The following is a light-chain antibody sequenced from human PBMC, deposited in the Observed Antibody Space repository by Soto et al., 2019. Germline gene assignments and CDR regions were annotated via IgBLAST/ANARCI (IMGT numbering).Light chain of an antibody. CDR3: SAYAGSNNFV. CDR2: EVS. V-gene: IGLV2-8*01. CDR1: SSDVGDNY. J-gene: IGLJ1*01. Sequence: QSALTQPPSASGSPGQSVTISCTGTSSDVGDNYVSWYQQRLGKAPKLIIYEVSQRPSGVPDRFSGSKSGNTASLTVSGLQTGDEADYYCSAYAGSNNFVFGSGTKVTVL.